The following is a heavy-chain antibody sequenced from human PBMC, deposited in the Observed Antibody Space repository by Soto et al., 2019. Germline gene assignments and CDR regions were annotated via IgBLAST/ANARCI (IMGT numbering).Heavy chain of an antibody. CDR1: GFTVSTNY. CDR3: ARASIAAAGYYFDY. V-gene: IGHV3-53*01. J-gene: IGHJ4*02. Sequence: EVQLVESGGGLIQPGGSLRLSCAASGFTVSTNYMSWVRQAPGKGLEWVSVIYSGGSTYYAYSVKGRFTISRDNSKNTLELQMNSLRAEDTAVYYWARASIAAAGYYFDYWGQGTLVTVSS. CDR2: IYSGGST. D-gene: IGHD6-13*01.